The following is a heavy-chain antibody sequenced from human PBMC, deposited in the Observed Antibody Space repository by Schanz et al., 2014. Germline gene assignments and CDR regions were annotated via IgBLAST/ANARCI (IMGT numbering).Heavy chain of an antibody. CDR2: IIPILGME. J-gene: IGHJ3*01. D-gene: IGHD6-13*01. CDR3: ARNVIATGRAFDL. CDR1: GGPFSSYA. Sequence: QVQLVQSGAEVKKPGSSVKVSCKASGGPFSSYAFSWVRQAPGQGLEWMGKIIPILGMENYAQKFQGRVTITADISTSTAYMDLSSLRSDDTAVYYCARNVIATGRAFDLWGPGTMVTVS. V-gene: IGHV1-69*04.